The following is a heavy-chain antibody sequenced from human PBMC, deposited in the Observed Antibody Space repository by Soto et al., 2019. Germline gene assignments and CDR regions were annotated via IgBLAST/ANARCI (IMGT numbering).Heavy chain of an antibody. CDR2: IKSKTDGGTT. CDR3: TTERGDYYYGTDV. CDR1: GFTFSNAW. V-gene: IGHV3-15*01. J-gene: IGHJ6*02. Sequence: GGSLRLSCAASGFTFSNAWMSWVRQAPGKGLEWVGRIKSKTDGGTTDYAAPVKGRFTISRDDSKNTLYLQMNSLKTEDTAVYYSTTERGDYYYGTDVWGQGTTVTVSS.